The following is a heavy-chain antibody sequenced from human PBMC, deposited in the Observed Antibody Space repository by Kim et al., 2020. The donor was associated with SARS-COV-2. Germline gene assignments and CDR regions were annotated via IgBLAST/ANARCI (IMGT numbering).Heavy chain of an antibody. CDR3: AKGRAPLYYYGSGSPHGYDMDV. J-gene: IGHJ6*02. Sequence: GGSLRLSCAASGFTFDDYAMHWVRQAPGKGLEWVSGISWNSGSIGYADSVKGRFTISRDNAKNSLYLQMNSLRAEDTALYYCAKGRAPLYYYGSGSPHGYDMDVWGQGTTVTVSS. D-gene: IGHD3-10*01. CDR2: ISWNSGSI. V-gene: IGHV3-9*01. CDR1: GFTFDDYA.